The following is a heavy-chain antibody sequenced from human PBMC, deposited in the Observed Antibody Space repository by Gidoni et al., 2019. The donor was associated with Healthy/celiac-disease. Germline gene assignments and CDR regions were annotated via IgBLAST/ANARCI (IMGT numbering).Heavy chain of an antibody. D-gene: IGHD3-22*01. CDR3: ARDSGYYYDSSGKGPGY. V-gene: IGHV3-11*01. CDR2: ISSSGSTI. CDR1: GFHFRDYY. Sequence: QVQLVESGGGWVKPGGSLRLSCAASGFHFRDYYMSWIRQAPGKGLEWVSYISSSGSTIYYADSVKGRFTISRDNAKNSLYLQMNSLRAEDTAVYYCARDSGYYYDSSGKGPGYWGQGTLVTVSS. J-gene: IGHJ4*02.